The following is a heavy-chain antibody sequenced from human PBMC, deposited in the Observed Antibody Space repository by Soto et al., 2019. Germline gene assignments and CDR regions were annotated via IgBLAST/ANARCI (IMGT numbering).Heavy chain of an antibody. CDR2: IIPIFGTA. J-gene: IGHJ4*02. CDR1: GGTFSSYA. D-gene: IGHD6-19*01. CDR3: ARETVAGYYFDY. Sequence: SVKVSCKASGGTFSSYAISWVRQAPGQGLEWMGGIIPIFGTANYAQKFQGRVTITADKSTSTAYMELSSLRSEDTAVYYCARETVAGYYFDYWGQGTLVTVSS. V-gene: IGHV1-69*06.